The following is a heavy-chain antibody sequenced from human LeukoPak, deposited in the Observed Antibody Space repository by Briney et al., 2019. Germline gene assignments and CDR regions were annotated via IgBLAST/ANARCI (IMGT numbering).Heavy chain of an antibody. CDR3: AKTRDVIVVRGVYGMDV. CDR1: GFTFSSYA. Sequence: PGRSLRLSCAASGFTFSSYAMSWVGQAPGKGLEWVSAISGSGGSTYYADSVKGRFTISRDNSKNTLYLQMNSLRAEDTAVYYCAKTRDVIVVRGVYGMDVWGQGTTVTVSS. J-gene: IGHJ6*02. D-gene: IGHD3-10*01. CDR2: ISGSGGST. V-gene: IGHV3-23*01.